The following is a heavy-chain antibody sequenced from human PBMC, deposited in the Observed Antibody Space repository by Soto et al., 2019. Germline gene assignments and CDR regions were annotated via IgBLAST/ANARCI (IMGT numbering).Heavy chain of an antibody. CDR2: ISAYNGNT. D-gene: IGHD6-19*01. V-gene: IGHV1-18*04. Sequence: GASVKVSCKASGYTFTSYGISWVRQAPGQGLEWMGWISAYNGNTNYAQKLRGRVTMTTDTSTSTAYMELRSLRSDDTAVYYCARDTQYSSGWAYYYYGMDVWGQGTTVTVSS. CDR3: ARDTQYSSGWAYYYYGMDV. CDR1: GYTFTSYG. J-gene: IGHJ6*02.